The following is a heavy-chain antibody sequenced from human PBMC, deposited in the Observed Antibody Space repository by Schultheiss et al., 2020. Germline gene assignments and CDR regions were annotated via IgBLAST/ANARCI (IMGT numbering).Heavy chain of an antibody. D-gene: IGHD5-12*01. J-gene: IGHJ6*02. CDR2: ISSSGSTI. Sequence: GGSLRLSCVASGFTISSYAMSWVRQAPGKGLEWVSYISSSGSTIYYADSVKGRFTISRDNAKNSLYLQMNSLRAEDTAVYYCARDLRSGYEYGMDVWGQGTTVTVSS. V-gene: IGHV3-48*04. CDR1: GFTISSYA. CDR3: ARDLRSGYEYGMDV.